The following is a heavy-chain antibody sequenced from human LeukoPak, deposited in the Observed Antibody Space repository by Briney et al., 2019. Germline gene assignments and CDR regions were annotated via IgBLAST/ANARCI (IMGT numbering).Heavy chain of an antibody. V-gene: IGHV1-2*02. D-gene: IGHD6-19*01. J-gene: IGHJ4*02. CDR2: INPNSGGT. CDR3: ARWQAGQWLVPEFDY. CDR1: GYTFTVYY. Sequence: ASVTVSCKSSGYTFTVYYMHWVRQAPGQGLEWMGWINPNSGGTNYAQKFQGRVTMTRDTSISTAYMELSRLRSDDTAVYYCARWQAGQWLVPEFDYWGQGTLVTVSS.